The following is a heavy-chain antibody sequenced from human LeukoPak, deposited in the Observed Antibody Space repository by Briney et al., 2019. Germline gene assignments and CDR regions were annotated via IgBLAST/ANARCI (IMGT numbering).Heavy chain of an antibody. V-gene: IGHV3-49*03. D-gene: IGHD2-2*01. CDR1: GFTFGDYA. CDR3: TRSVVVPAALYNWFDP. CDR2: IRSKAYGGTT. Sequence: GGSQRLSCTASGFTFGDYAMSWFRQAPGKGLEWVGFIRSKAYGGTTEYAASVKGRFTISRDDSKSIAYLQMNSLKTEDTAVYYCTRSVVVPAALYNWFDPWGQGTLVTVSS. J-gene: IGHJ5*02.